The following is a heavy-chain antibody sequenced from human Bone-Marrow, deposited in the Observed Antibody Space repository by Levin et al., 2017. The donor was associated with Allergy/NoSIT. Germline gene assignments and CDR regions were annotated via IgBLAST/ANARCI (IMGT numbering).Heavy chain of an antibody. CDR3: ARGLLFGDYEGDAFDI. CDR2: IGTAAGDT. V-gene: IGHV3-13*01. D-gene: IGHD4-17*01. Sequence: SCEASGFTFSRYDMHWVRQATGKGLEWVSYIGTAAGDTNYPDSVRGRFTISRDNGRNSLFLQMNSLRAGDTAVYYCARGLLFGDYEGDAFDIWGQGTMVTVSS. CDR1: GFTFSRYD. J-gene: IGHJ3*02.